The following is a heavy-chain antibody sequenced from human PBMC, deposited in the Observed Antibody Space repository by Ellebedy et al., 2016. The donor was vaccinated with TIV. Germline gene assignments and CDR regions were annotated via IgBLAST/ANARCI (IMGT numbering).Heavy chain of an antibody. CDR1: GGSISSYY. CDR3: ARWFGELLYVRWFDP. CDR2: IYYSGST. Sequence: SETLSLTCTVSGGSISSYYWSWIRQPPGKGLEWIGYIYYSGSTNYNPSLKIRVTISLDTSKNQFSLKLSSVTAADTAVYYCARWFGELLYVRWFDPWGQGTLVTVSS. D-gene: IGHD3-10*01. V-gene: IGHV4-59*01. J-gene: IGHJ5*02.